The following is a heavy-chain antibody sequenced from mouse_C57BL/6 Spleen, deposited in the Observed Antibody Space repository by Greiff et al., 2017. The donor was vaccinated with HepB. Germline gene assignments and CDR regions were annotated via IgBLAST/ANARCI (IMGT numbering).Heavy chain of an antibody. CDR1: GYTFTSYW. V-gene: IGHV1-55*01. Sequence: QVQLQQPGAELVKPGASVKMSCKASGYTFTSYWITWVKQRPGQGLEWIGDIYPGSGSTNYNEKFKSKATLTVDTSSSTAYMQLSSLTSEDSAVYYSARGDSAISHPPFDSWGEGTTLTVSS. J-gene: IGHJ2*01. CDR3: ARGDSAISHPPFDS. D-gene: IGHD1-1*01. CDR2: IYPGSGST.